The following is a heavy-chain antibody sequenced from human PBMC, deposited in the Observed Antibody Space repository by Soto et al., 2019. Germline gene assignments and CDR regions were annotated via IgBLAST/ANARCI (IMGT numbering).Heavy chain of an antibody. V-gene: IGHV1-69*19. CDR2: IIPLFGST. CDR3: ARDETVIRGVIKRGGGLDL. Sequence: QVQLEQSGAEVKMPGSSVTVSCKAYGATFTKYAFNWVRQAPGQGLEWMGGIIPLFGSTNYAERFQGRLTVTTNESTSTVFMELSRLTSDDTSIYYCARDETVIRGVIKRGGGLDLWGQGTTVIVSS. J-gene: IGHJ6*02. CDR1: GATFTKYA. D-gene: IGHD3-10*01.